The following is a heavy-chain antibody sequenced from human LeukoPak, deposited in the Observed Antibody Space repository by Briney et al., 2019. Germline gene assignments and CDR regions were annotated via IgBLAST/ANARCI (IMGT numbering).Heavy chain of an antibody. CDR2: IYSSGSA. D-gene: IGHD3-9*01. CDR3: ARFDFDILTGYHRGGMDF. J-gene: IGHJ6*02. V-gene: IGHV4-59*08. CDR1: GGSISSYY. Sequence: SETLSLTCTLSGGSISSYYWSWIRQPPGKGLEWIGYIYSSGSANYNPSLNSRATISLVPSNNQFSLKLRSVPPADTAVYYCARFDFDILTGYHRGGMDFWGQGTTVTVSS.